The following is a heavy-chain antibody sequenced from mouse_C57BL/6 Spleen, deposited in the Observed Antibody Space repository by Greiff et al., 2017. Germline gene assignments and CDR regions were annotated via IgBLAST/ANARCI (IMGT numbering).Heavy chain of an antibody. CDR2: SDPSDSET. V-gene: IGHV1-52*01. CDR1: GYTFTSYW. D-gene: IGHD2-4*01. J-gene: IGHJ2*01. CDR3: ARESDYALDY. Sequence: QVQLQQPGAELVRPGSSVKLSCKASGYTFTSYWMHWVKQRPIQGLEWIGNSDPSDSETHYNQKFKDKATLTVDKSSSTAYMQLSSLTSEDSAVYYCARESDYALDYWGQGTTLTVSS.